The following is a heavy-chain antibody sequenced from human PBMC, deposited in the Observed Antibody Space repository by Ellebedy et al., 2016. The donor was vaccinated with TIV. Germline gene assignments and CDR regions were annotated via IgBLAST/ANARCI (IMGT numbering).Heavy chain of an antibody. V-gene: IGHV3-7*01. J-gene: IGHJ4*02. Sequence: GESLKIPCAVPGFPFSSYWMNWVRQAPGKGLEWVANIIQDGSEKYYLDSVKGRFTISRDNAKNSLYLQMNSLRAEDTAMYYCAREWDSSGSYFDYWGQGTLVTVSS. D-gene: IGHD3-22*01. CDR1: GFPFSSYW. CDR3: AREWDSSGSYFDY. CDR2: IIQDGSEK.